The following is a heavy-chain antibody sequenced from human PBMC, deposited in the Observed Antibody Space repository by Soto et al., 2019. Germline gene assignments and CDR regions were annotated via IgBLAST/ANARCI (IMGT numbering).Heavy chain of an antibody. CDR1: GFTFSSYW. J-gene: IGHJ3*02. Sequence: EVQLVESGGGLVQPGGSLRLSCAASGFTFSSYWMSWVRQAPGKGLEWVANIKQDGSEKYYVDSVKGRFTISRDNAKNSLYMQRNSLTAEDTGVYYCASRSSGWSLYIWGQGTMVTVSS. V-gene: IGHV3-7*01. D-gene: IGHD6-19*01. CDR3: ASRSSGWSLYI. CDR2: IKQDGSEK.